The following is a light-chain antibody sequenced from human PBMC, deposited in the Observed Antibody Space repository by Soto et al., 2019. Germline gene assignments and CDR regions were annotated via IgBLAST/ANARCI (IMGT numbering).Light chain of an antibody. V-gene: IGKV3D-15*01. CDR1: QSIHTS. CDR2: DST. CDR3: QQYNNWPSWT. Sequence: TQSPATLSLSPGERATLSCRASQSIHTSLAWYQQKPGQPPRLVVYDSTLRANGVPDRFSGSGSGTEFTLTISSLQSEDFAVYYCQQYNNWPSWTVGQGTRLEIK. J-gene: IGKJ5*01.